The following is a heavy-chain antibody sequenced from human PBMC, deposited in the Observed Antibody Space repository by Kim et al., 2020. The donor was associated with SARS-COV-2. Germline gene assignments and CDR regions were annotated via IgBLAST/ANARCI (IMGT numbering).Heavy chain of an antibody. CDR2: FDPEDGET. D-gene: IGHD5-18*01. V-gene: IGHV1-24*01. Sequence: ASVKVSCKVSGYTLTELSMHWVRQAPGKGLEWMGGFDPEDGETIYAQKFQGRVTMTEDTSTDTAYMELSSLRSEDTAVYYCATGGGYSYGYGDWYFDLWGRGTLVTVSS. J-gene: IGHJ2*01. CDR3: ATGGGYSYGYGDWYFDL. CDR1: GYTLTELS.